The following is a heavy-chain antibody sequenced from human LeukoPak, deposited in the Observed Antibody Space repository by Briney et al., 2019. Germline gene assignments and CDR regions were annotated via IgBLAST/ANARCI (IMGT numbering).Heavy chain of an antibody. V-gene: IGHV3-30*02. CDR2: IRYDGSNK. Sequence: GGSLRLSCAASGFTFSSYGMHWVRQAPGKGLEWVAFIRYDGSNKYYADSVKGRFTISRDNSKNTLYLQMSSLRAEDTAVYYCAKDLSPWFGAFDIWGQGTMVTVSS. CDR3: AKDLSPWFGAFDI. J-gene: IGHJ3*02. D-gene: IGHD3-10*01. CDR1: GFTFSSYG.